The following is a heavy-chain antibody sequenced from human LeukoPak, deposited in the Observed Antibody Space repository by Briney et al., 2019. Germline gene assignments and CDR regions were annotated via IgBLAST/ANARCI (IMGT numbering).Heavy chain of an antibody. D-gene: IGHD6-19*01. V-gene: IGHV4-34*01. J-gene: IGHJ3*02. CDR2: INHSGST. CDR3: ARAVAGDDAFDI. CDR1: GGSFSGYY. Sequence: SETLSLTCAVYGGSFSGYYWSWIRQSPGKGLEWIGEINHSGSTNYNPSLKSRVTISVDTSKNQFSLKLSSVTAADTAVYYCARAVAGDDAFDIWGQGTMVTVSS.